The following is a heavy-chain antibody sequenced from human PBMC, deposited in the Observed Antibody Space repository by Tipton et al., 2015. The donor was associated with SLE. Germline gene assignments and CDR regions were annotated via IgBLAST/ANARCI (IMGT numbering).Heavy chain of an antibody. J-gene: IGHJ4*02. CDR3: ARVGYSSSWYADY. CDR2: IYYSGST. V-gene: IGHV4-59*01. D-gene: IGHD6-13*01. CDR1: GGSIHSYY. Sequence: TLSLTCSVSGGSIHSYYWSWIRQPPGKGLEWIGYIYYSGSTNYNPSLKSRVTISVDTSKNQFSLKLSSVTAADTAVYYCARVGYSSSWYADYWGQGTLVTVSS.